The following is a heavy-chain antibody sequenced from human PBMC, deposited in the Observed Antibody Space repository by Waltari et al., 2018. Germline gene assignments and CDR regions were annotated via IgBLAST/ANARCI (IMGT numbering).Heavy chain of an antibody. CDR1: GYTFTGYY. V-gene: IGHV1-2*04. Sequence: QVQLVQSGAEVKKPGASVQVSCKASGYTFTGYYMHWVRHAPGQGLEWMGWINPNSGGTNYAQKFQGWVTMTRDTSISTAYMELSRLRSDDTAVYYCARGDMTYYYDSSGYYYFDYWGQGTLVTVSS. CDR3: ARGDMTYYYDSSGYYYFDY. CDR2: INPNSGGT. D-gene: IGHD3-22*01. J-gene: IGHJ4*02.